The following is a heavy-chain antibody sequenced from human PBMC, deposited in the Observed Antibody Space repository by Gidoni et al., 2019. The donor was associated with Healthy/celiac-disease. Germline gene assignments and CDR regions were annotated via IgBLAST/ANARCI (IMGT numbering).Heavy chain of an antibody. CDR1: GFPFSSYA. J-gene: IGHJ4*02. CDR3: ASISGWYAPFDY. Sequence: QVQLVESGGGVVQPGRSLRLSCAASGFPFSSYAMHWVRQAPGKGLEWVAVRSYDGSNKYYADSVKGRFTISRDNSKNTLYLQMNSLRAEDTAVYYCASISGWYAPFDYWGQGTLVTVSS. V-gene: IGHV3-30*01. D-gene: IGHD6-19*01. CDR2: RSYDGSNK.